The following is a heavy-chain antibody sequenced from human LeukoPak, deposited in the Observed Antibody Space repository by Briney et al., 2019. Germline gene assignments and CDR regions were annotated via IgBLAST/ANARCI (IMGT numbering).Heavy chain of an antibody. V-gene: IGHV4-34*01. J-gene: IGHJ4*02. Sequence: PSETLSLTCAVYGGSLSAYYWTWIRQPPGKGLEWIGEINHGGSTNYNPSLKSRVTISIDTSKNQFSLKLSSVTAADTAVYYCARNFDSSWLDYWGQGTLVTVSS. CDR3: ARNFDSSWLDY. CDR1: GGSLSAYY. CDR2: INHGGST. D-gene: IGHD6-13*01.